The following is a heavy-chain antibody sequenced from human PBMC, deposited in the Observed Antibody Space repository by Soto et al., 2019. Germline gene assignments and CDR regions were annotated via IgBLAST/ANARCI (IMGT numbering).Heavy chain of an antibody. V-gene: IGHV6-1*01. J-gene: IGHJ5*01. D-gene: IGHD4-17*01. CDR2: TKYRSKWYN. CDR3: AKDLSRWPHYAFDS. CDR1: GDSVSSNSAA. Sequence: SQTLSLTCAISGDSVSSNSAAWNWVRQSPSRGLEWLGRTKYRSKWYNDYATSVKSRIIINADTSKNQFSLQLNSVTPEDTAVYYCAKDLSRWPHYAFDSWGQGTLVTVSS.